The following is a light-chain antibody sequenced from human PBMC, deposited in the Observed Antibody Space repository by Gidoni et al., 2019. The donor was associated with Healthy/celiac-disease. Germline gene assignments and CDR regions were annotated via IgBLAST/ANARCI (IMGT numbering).Light chain of an antibody. J-gene: IGKJ2*01. V-gene: IGKV3-20*01. CDR1: QSVSSSY. CDR2: GAS. Sequence: EIVLSQSPGTLPLSPGERATLSCRASQSVSSSYLAWYQQKPGKAPRLLIYGASSRATGIPDRFSGSGSGTDFTLTISRLEPEDFAVYYCQQYGSSQYTFGQGTKLEIK. CDR3: QQYGSSQYT.